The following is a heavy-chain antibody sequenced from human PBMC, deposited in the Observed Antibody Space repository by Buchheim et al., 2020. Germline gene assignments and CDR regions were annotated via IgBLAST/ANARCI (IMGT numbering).Heavy chain of an antibody. CDR1: GFTFTTYV. Sequence: EVQLLESGGGLAQPGGSLRLSCAASGFTFTTYVISWVRQAPGKGLEWVSAISGSGGSTYYADSVKGRFTISRDNSKNTLYLQMNSLRAEDTAVYYCAKDQVGSSWLANTFDYWGQGTL. J-gene: IGHJ4*02. D-gene: IGHD6-13*01. CDR3: AKDQVGSSWLANTFDY. V-gene: IGHV3-23*01. CDR2: ISGSGGST.